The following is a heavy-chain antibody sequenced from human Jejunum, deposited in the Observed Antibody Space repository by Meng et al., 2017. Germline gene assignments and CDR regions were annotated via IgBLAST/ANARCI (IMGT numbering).Heavy chain of an antibody. V-gene: IGHV3-7*01. Sequence: GGSLRLSCVASGFTFSGCWMNWVRQAPGRGLEWVANINRDGSEKSYVDSVKGRFTISRDNANDSLFLQMNSLRVEDTAVYYCGTYFYGSGTSDIWGPGTMVTVSS. CDR1: GFTFSGCW. J-gene: IGHJ3*02. CDR3: GTYFYGSGTSDI. D-gene: IGHD3-10*01. CDR2: INRDGSEK.